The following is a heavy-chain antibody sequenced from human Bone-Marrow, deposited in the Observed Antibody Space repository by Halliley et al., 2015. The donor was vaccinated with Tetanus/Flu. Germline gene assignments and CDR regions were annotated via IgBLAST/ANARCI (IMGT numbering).Heavy chain of an antibody. CDR3: VRANRATTGGY. CDR2: IHYRGNT. J-gene: IGHJ4*02. Sequence: GLEWIGYIHYRGNTNCNPSLGSRVTISVDTSKNQFSLNLRSVTAADTAVYYCVRANRATTGGYWGQGTLVTVSS. V-gene: IGHV4-59*01. D-gene: IGHD1-1*01.